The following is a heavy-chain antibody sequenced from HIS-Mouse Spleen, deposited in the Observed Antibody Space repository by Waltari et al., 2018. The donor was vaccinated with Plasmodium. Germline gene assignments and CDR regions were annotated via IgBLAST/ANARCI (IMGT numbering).Heavy chain of an antibody. D-gene: IGHD3-9*01. J-gene: IGHJ2*01. CDR2: ISSSSSYI. CDR3: AREDILTGYYNDYWYFDL. V-gene: IGHV3-21*01. Sequence: YSMNLVRQAPGKGLEWVSSISSSSSYIYYADSVKGRFTISRDNAKNSLYLQMNSLRAEDTAVYYCAREDILTGYYNDYWYFDLWGRGTLVTVSS. CDR1: YS.